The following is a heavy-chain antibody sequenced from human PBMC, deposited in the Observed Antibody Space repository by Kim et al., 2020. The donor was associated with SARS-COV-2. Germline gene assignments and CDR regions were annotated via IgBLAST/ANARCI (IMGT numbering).Heavy chain of an antibody. D-gene: IGHD3-16*02. J-gene: IGHJ4*02. CDR1: GFTFSSYA. CDR3: AKDGDNYDYVWGSYRFDC. V-gene: IGHV3-23*01. Sequence: GGSLRLSCAASGFTFSSYAMSWVRQAPGKGLEWVSAISGSGGSTYYADSVTGRFTISRDNSKNTLYLQMNSLRAEDTAVYYCAKDGDNYDYVWGSYRFDCWGQGTLVTVSS. CDR2: ISGSGGST.